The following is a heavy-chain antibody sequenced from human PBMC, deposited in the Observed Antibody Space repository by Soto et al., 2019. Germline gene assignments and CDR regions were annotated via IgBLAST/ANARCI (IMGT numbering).Heavy chain of an antibody. CDR1: GFSFSGYA. J-gene: IGHJ3*01. D-gene: IGHD7-27*01. Sequence: EVQLVESGGGLVQPGGSLRLSCVASGFSFSGYAMHWVRRTPGKGLECVSAISNDGSDTYYVDSLRGRFTIYRDNSKNTRYLQMGSLRAEDMAVYFCERVGNSNALDLWGPGTMVTVSS. CDR2: ISNDGSDT. V-gene: IGHV3-64*07. CDR3: ERVGNSNALDL.